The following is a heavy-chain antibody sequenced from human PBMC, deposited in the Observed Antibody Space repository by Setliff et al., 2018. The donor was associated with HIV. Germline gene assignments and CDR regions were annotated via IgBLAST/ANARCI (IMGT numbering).Heavy chain of an antibody. Sequence: PGGSLRLSCAASGFTFRDHYMTWIRQAPGKGLEWISYISSSGSTTYYADSVKGRFTISRDNARNLVFLQMNSLRAEDTAVYYCARDSSGQSTFLAPPWYFDLWGRGTLVTVSS. V-gene: IGHV3-11*04. CDR3: ARDSSGQSTFLAPPWYFDL. J-gene: IGHJ2*01. CDR2: ISSSGSTT. D-gene: IGHD2-2*01. CDR1: GFTFRDHY.